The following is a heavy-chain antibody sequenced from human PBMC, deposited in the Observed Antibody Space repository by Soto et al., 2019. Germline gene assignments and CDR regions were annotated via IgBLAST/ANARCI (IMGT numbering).Heavy chain of an antibody. CDR3: ARASRYSTNGVCYFWFDP. J-gene: IGHJ5*02. D-gene: IGHD2-8*01. V-gene: IGHV4-31*03. CDR2: IYYSGST. Sequence: SETLSLTCTVSGGSISSGGYYWSWIRQHPGKGLEWIGYIYYSGSTYYNPSLKSRVTISVDTSKNQFSLKLSSVTAADTAVYYCARASRYSTNGVCYFWFDPWGQGTLVTVSS. CDR1: GGSISSGGYY.